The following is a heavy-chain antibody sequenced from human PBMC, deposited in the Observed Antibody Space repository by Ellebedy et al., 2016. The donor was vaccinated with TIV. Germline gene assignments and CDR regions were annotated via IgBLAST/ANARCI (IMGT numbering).Heavy chain of an antibody. J-gene: IGHJ4*02. D-gene: IGHD2-2*01. CDR1: GFSFSDYA. V-gene: IGHV3-23*01. CDR3: AKGRRGGSDSSTTRYYFDY. CDR2: ISDST. Sequence: PGGSLRLSCAASGFSFSDYAMSWVRQAPGKGLEWVSGISDSTYSADSVKGRFTISRDNSKKTLYLQMNSLRAEDTAVYYCAKGRRGGSDSSTTRYYFDYWGLGTLVTVSS.